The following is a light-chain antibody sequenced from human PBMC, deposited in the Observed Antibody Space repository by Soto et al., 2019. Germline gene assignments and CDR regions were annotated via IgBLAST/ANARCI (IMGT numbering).Light chain of an antibody. V-gene: IGKV3-11*01. J-gene: IGKJ2*01. Sequence: EIVLTQSPATLSLSPGERATLSCRASQSVSSYLAWYQQKPGQAPRLLIYDASNRATGIPARFSGSGSGTDCTLTISRLEPEDFAVYYCQQRSNWPPTFGQGTKLEIK. CDR2: DAS. CDR3: QQRSNWPPT. CDR1: QSVSSY.